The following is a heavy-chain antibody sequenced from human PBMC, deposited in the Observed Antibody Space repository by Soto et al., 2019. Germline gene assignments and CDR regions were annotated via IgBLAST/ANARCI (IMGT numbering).Heavy chain of an antibody. CDR3: ARDRVVRYGDLFIDY. V-gene: IGHV4-59*01. Sequence: SETLSLTCTVSGGSISSYYWSWIRQPPGKGLEWIGYIYYSGSTNYNPSLKSRVTISVDTSKNQFSLKLSSVTAADTAVYDCARDRVVRYGDLFIDYWGQGTLVTVSS. D-gene: IGHD4-17*01. CDR1: GGSISSYY. CDR2: IYYSGST. J-gene: IGHJ4*02.